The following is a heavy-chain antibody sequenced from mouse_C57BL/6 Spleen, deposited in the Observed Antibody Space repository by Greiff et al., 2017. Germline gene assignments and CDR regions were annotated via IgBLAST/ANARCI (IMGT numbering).Heavy chain of an antibody. CDR2: ISPSDSAT. CDR3: ARLYYGSYGAY. J-gene: IGHJ3*01. CDR1: GYTFTSYW. D-gene: IGHD2-1*01. V-gene: IGHV1-61*01. Sequence: QVQLQQPGAELVRPGSSVKLSCKASGYTFTSYWMDWVKQRPGQGLEWIGNISPSDSATHYNQKFQDKATLTVDTSSNTAYMQLSSLTSEDSAVYYSARLYYGSYGAYWGQGTLVTGSA.